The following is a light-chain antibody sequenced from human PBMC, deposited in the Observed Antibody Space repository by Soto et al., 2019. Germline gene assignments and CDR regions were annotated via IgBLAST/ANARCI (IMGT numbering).Light chain of an antibody. Sequence: DIQVTQSPSSLSASIGDRVIITCRVSQPISTSLHWFHQKPGKAPKLLIYALSNLQRGVPSRFSGSGTGTEFTLIISSLQPEDVGNYFCQQSYSTPLTFGGGTKVQI. CDR3: QQSYSTPLT. CDR2: ALS. J-gene: IGKJ4*01. V-gene: IGKV1-39*01. CDR1: QPISTS.